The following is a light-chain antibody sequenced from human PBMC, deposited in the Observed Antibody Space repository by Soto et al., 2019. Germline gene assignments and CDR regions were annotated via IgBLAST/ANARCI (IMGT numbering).Light chain of an antibody. V-gene: IGKV1-12*01. CDR3: QQASSFPWT. CDR1: DDIADW. CDR2: KAS. J-gene: IGKJ1*01. Sequence: IQMTQSPSSVSASVGDRVTFTCRAADDIADWLAWYQKKPGTAPQLLIYKASNLATGVPSRFSGSGSGTYSTLTINSLQPEDFATYFCQQASSFPWTFGQGTKVE.